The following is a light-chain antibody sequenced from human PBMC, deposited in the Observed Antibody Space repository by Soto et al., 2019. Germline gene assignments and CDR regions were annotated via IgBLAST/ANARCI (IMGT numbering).Light chain of an antibody. CDR2: GAS. CDR3: QHYDNSPVA. Sequence: EIVLTQSPGTLSLSPGERATLSCRASQSISSSHLAWYQQKPGQAPSLLIYGASSRAIGIPDRCSGSGSGTYFPLTISRLEAEDFALYLCQHYDNSPVAFGGGTKVEIK. CDR1: QSISSSH. J-gene: IGKJ4*01. V-gene: IGKV3-20*01.